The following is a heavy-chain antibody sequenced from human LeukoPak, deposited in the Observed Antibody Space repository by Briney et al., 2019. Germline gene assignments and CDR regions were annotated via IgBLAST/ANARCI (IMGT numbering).Heavy chain of an antibody. Sequence: ASVKVSCTASGYTFTGYYMHWVRQAPGQGLEWMGWINPNSGGTNYAQKFQGRVTMTRDTSISTAYMELSRLRSDDTAVYYCARAVAGTPILVDYWGQGTLVTVSS. CDR3: ARAVAGTPILVDY. CDR1: GYTFTGYY. V-gene: IGHV1-2*02. CDR2: INPNSGGT. J-gene: IGHJ4*02. D-gene: IGHD6-19*01.